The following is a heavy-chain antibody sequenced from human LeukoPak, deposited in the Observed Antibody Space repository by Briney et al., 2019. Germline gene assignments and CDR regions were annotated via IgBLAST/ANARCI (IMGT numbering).Heavy chain of an antibody. CDR3: ARDPGSGYEEHFDY. D-gene: IGHD5-12*01. V-gene: IGHV3-11*01. CDR1: GFTFTTYC. J-gene: IGHJ4*02. CDR2: ISSSGSTM. Sequence: GGSLRLSCAASGFTFTTYCMSWVRQLPGKGLEWVSYISSSGSTMYYTDSVKGRFTISRDNAKDSLYLQMNSLRAEDTAVYYCARDPGSGYEEHFDYWGQGTLVTVSS.